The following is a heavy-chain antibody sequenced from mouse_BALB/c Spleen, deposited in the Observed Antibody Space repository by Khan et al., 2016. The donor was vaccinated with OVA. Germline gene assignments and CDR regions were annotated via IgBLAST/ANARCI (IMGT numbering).Heavy chain of an antibody. J-gene: IGHJ2*01. V-gene: IGHV1S137*01. CDR1: GSTFTDYS. Sequence: VQLQESGPELVRPGVSVKISCKGSGSTFTDYSMHWVKQSHAKSLEWIGVISTDSVNTNYNQKFKGKSTLPVDKSSSTAYMELARMTSEDSAIDYCAIRDYFDYWGQGTTLTVSS. CDR3: AIRDYFDY. CDR2: ISTDSVNT.